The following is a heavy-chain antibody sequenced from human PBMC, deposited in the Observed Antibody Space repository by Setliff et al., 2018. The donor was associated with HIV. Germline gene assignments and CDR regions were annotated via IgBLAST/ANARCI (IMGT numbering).Heavy chain of an antibody. V-gene: IGHV3-23*01. D-gene: IGHD5-12*01. CDR1: GFTFSSHA. J-gene: IGHJ2*01. CDR3: ARVPVMATITYWYFDL. CDR2: ISGSGIST. Sequence: GGSLRLSCAASGFTFSSHAMTWVRQAPGQGLEWVSIISGSGISTYYADSVKGRFTISRDNSRNMLYLQMNSLRAEDTAVYYCARVPVMATITYWYFDLWGRGTLVTVSS.